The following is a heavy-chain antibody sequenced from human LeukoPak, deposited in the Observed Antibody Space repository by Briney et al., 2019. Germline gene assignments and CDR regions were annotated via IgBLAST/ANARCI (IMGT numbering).Heavy chain of an antibody. CDR3: ARVIEVAGTRPFDY. CDR2: IYYSGST. Sequence: SETLSLTCTVSGGSISSSSYYWGWIRQPPGKGLEWIGSIYYSGSTYYNPSLKSRVTISVDTSKNQFSLKLSSVTAADTAVYYCARVIEVAGTRPFDYWGQGTLVTVSS. D-gene: IGHD6-19*01. CDR1: GGSISSSSYY. J-gene: IGHJ4*02. V-gene: IGHV4-39*07.